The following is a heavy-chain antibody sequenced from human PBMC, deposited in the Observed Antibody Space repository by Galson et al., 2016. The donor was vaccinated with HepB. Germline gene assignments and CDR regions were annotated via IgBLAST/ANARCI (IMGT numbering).Heavy chain of an antibody. CDR3: AKYWAYNTHAFDI. J-gene: IGHJ3*02. CDR1: GFTFSSYA. Sequence: SLRLSCAASGFTFSSYAMNWVRQAPGKGLEWVSKIGATGGGTYYADSVKGRFTISRDNSKHTLYLQMNSLRAEDKHVYYCAKYWAYNTHAFDIWGQGTIVTVSS. D-gene: IGHD1-1*01. V-gene: IGHV3-23*01. CDR2: IGATGGGT.